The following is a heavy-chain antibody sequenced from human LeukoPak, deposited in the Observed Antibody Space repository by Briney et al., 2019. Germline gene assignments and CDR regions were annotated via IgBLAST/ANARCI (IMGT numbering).Heavy chain of an antibody. CDR1: GNSISSDYW. Sequence: SGTPSLTCVVSGNSISSDYWWSWVRQSPGKGLEWIGEIFHDGSTNPNPSLESRLTMSVDKSKNQFSLELRSVTAADTAVYYCTREVNYDSSGVWGQGTKVIVSS. V-gene: IGHV4-4*02. CDR2: IFHDGST. CDR3: TREVNYDSSGV. J-gene: IGHJ3*01. D-gene: IGHD3-22*01.